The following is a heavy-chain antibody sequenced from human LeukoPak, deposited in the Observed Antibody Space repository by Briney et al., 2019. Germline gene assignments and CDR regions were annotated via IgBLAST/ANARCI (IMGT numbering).Heavy chain of an antibody. CDR1: GFTFSRYA. CDR2: ISYGGSNK. Sequence: GGSLRLSCAAPGFTFSRYAMYWVRQTPGKGLEWVAVISYGGSNKYYADSVKGRFTISRDNSKSMLFLQLNSLRAEDTALYYCARDLHYYVAMDVWGQGTTVTVSS. CDR3: ARDLHYYVAMDV. V-gene: IGHV3-30-3*01. D-gene: IGHD3-10*02. J-gene: IGHJ6*02.